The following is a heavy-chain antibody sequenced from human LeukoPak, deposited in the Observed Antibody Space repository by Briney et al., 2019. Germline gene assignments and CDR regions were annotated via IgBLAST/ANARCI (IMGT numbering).Heavy chain of an antibody. CDR3: ARILTTSLSYYYYMDV. D-gene: IGHD4-11*01. V-gene: IGHV1-69*06. CDR2: IIPIFGTA. Sequence: ASVKVSCKASGYTFTSYGISWVRQAPGQGLEYMAGIIPIFGTANYAQKFQGRVTITADKSTSTAYMELSSLRSEDTAVYYCARILTTSLSYYYYMDVWGKGTTVTVSS. J-gene: IGHJ6*03. CDR1: GYTFTSYG.